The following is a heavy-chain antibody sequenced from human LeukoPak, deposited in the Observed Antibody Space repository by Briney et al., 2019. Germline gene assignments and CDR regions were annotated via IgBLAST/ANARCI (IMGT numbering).Heavy chain of an antibody. CDR2: IIPIFGTA. CDR3: ARGTGDIVATIDYYYGMDV. D-gene: IGHD5-12*01. V-gene: IGHV1-69*01. Sequence: GASVTVSCKASGGTFSSYAISWVRQAPGQGLEWMGGIIPIFGTANYAQKFQGRVTITADESTSTAYMELSSLRSEDTAVYYCARGTGDIVATIDYYYGMDVWGKGTTVTVSS. J-gene: IGHJ6*04. CDR1: GGTFSSYA.